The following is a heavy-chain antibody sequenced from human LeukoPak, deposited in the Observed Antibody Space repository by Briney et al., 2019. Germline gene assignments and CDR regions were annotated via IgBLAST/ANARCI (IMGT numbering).Heavy chain of an antibody. D-gene: IGHD3-22*01. J-gene: IGHJ6*02. Sequence: PSETLSLTCTVSGYSISSGYYWGWIRQPPGKGLEWIGSIYHSGSTYYNPSLKSRVTISVDTSKNQLSLKLSSVTAADTAVYYCARDGDYYDSSGYYYYYYGMDVWGQGTTVTVSS. CDR2: IYHSGST. CDR3: ARDGDYYDSSGYYYYYYGMDV. V-gene: IGHV4-38-2*02. CDR1: GYSISSGYY.